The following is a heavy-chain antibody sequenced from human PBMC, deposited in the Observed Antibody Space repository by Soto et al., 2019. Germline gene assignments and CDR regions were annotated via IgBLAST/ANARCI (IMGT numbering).Heavy chain of an antibody. CDR1: GVSFMIDA. Sequence: RLSCSVFGVSFMIDAMHWVRQAAGKGLQYVSSISSNGGSTYYADSVKGRFTISRDNSKNTLYLQMTSLRVEDTAVYYRVKDRYFDYWGQGTLVTVSS. CDR3: VKDRYFDY. V-gene: IGHV3-64D*06. CDR2: ISSNGGST. J-gene: IGHJ4*02.